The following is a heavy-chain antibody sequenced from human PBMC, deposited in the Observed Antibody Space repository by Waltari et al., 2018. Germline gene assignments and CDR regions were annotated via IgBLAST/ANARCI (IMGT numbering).Heavy chain of an antibody. Sequence: VQLVQSGSELKEPGASVKVSCRASGYNFIGNTINWVRQAPGQGLEWMGWINSNNEKPMYAQGFTGRFVFSLDTSVSTIFLQINSLKAEDTAIYYCARDIPLVASQYYYGMDVWGQGTTVTVSS. J-gene: IGHJ6*02. V-gene: IGHV7-4-1*02. CDR3: ARDIPLVASQYYYGMDV. D-gene: IGHD2-2*02. CDR1: GYNFIGNT. CDR2: INSNNEKP.